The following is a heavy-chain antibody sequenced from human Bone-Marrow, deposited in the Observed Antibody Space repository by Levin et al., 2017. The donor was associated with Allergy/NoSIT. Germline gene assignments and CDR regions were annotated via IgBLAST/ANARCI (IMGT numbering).Heavy chain of an antibody. Sequence: PGGSLRLSCAVSGVTRNNYTLTWVRQPPGKGLEWVSSININSAYIHYGDSLKGRFTIARDKSKKLLFLQVNSLRDEDTDTYYCASRLTASGGLDVWGHGTTVTVSS. CDR1: GVTRNNYT. D-gene: IGHD5-18*01. CDR2: ININSAYI. CDR3: ASRLTASGGLDV. V-gene: IGHV3-21*04. J-gene: IGHJ6*02.